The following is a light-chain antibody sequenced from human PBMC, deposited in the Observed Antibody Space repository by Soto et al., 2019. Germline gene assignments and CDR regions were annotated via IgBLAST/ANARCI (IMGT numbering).Light chain of an antibody. Sequence: QSALTQPASVSGSPGQSITISCTGTSSDVGAYNYVSWYQHHPGKAPKLMIYEVSNRPSGVSNRFSGSKSGYTASLTISSLQAEDRADYYCCSCAPKRDVLFGGGIKLPVL. V-gene: IGLV2-14*01. CDR3: CSCAPKRDVL. J-gene: IGLJ2*01. CDR1: SSDVGAYNY. CDR2: EVS.